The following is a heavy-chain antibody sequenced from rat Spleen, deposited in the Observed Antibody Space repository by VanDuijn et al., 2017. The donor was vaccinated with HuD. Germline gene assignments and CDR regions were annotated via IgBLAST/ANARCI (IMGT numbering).Heavy chain of an antibody. V-gene: IGHV5-17*01. CDR1: GFTFSDNA. CDR2: ILYDGSST. J-gene: IGHJ1*01. Sequence: EVQLVESGGGLIQPGRSLKLSCAGSGFTFSDNAMAWVRQAPKKGLEWVATILYDGSSTYYRDSVKGRFTISRDNAKSTLYLQMDSLGSEDTATYYCTRHGPHWSFDFWGPGTMVTVSS. D-gene: IGHD3-1*01. CDR3: TRHGPHWSFDF.